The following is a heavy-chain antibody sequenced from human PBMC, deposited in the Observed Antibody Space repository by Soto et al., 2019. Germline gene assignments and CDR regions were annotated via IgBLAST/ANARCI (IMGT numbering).Heavy chain of an antibody. Sequence: SLTCTVSGGSIGTDYWSWFRQSPGKGLEWIGYIYYSGNTKYNPSLESRVTISLDKSKNQFSLKLTSLNAADTAVYYCAKSRGSGWSFDYRGQGTLVTVSS. V-gene: IGHV4-59*01. J-gene: IGHJ4*02. CDR3: AKSRGSGWSFDY. CDR2: IYYSGNT. D-gene: IGHD6-19*01. CDR1: GGSIGTDY.